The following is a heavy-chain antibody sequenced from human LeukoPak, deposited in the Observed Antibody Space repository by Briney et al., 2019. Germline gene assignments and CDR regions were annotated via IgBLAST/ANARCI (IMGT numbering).Heavy chain of an antibody. J-gene: IGHJ4*02. V-gene: IGHV3-11*06. Sequence: GGSLRLSCAASGFTFSDYYMSWIRQAPGKGLEWVSYISSRTSDTNYVDSVKGRFTISRGNAKNSLYLQMNSLRAEDTAVYYCTRVGSSGSVDYWGQGTLVTVSS. CDR3: TRVGSSGSVDY. CDR1: GFTFSDYY. D-gene: IGHD1-1*01. CDR2: ISSRTSDT.